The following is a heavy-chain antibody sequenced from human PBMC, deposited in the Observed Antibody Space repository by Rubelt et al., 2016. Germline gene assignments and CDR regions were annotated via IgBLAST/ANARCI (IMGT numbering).Heavy chain of an antibody. CDR3: AKRPGALGTGTTYYYYYYMDV. Sequence: SSTIYYADSVKGRFTISRDNAKNSLYLQMNSLRAEDTAVYYCAKRPGALGTGTTYYYYYYMDVWGKGTTVTVSS. V-gene: IGHV3-48*01. J-gene: IGHJ6*03. D-gene: IGHD1-7*01. CDR2: SSTI.